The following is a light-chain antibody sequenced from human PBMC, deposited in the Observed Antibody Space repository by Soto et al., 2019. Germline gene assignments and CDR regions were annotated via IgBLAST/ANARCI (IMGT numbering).Light chain of an antibody. CDR1: SSDVGGYNY. CDR3: SSYTTSNTRQIV. J-gene: IGLJ1*01. CDR2: DVT. Sequence: SALTQPASVSGYPGQSITISCTGNSSDVGGYNYVSWYQHHPGKAPKLIIYDVTNRPSGVSNPFSGSKSGNTASLTISGLQPEDEADYYCSSYTTSNTRQIVFGTGTKVTVL. V-gene: IGLV2-14*03.